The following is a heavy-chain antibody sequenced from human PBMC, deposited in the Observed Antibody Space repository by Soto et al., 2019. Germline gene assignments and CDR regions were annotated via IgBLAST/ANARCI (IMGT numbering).Heavy chain of an antibody. J-gene: IGHJ3*01. CDR3: ARGNALDV. Sequence: QGQLQQSGPVLVKPSQTLSLTCAISGDSVSSDITSWNWIRQSPSRGLEWLGRTYYRSKWFHDYAASMKSRITINPDTSKNQFSLELNSMTPEDTAVYYCARGNALDVWGQGTVVTVSS. D-gene: IGHD3-10*01. V-gene: IGHV6-1*01. CDR1: GDSVSSDITS. CDR2: TYYRSKWFH.